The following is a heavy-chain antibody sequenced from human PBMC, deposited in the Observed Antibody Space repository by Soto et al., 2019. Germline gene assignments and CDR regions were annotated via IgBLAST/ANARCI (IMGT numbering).Heavy chain of an antibody. D-gene: IGHD1-26*01. CDR1: GFVFSMYG. J-gene: IGHJ2*01. CDR3: VRDPVALRNRVRVGYFNL. CDR2: IWHDGSGT. V-gene: IGHV3-33*01. Sequence: QVKLVESGGGVVQPGRSLRLSCAASGFVFSMYGMHWVRQAPGKGLEWVGVIWHDGSGTYYADALKGRFTISRDNSKNTLFLQMDSLTGEDTAVYYCVRDPVALRNRVRVGYFNLWGRGMQVTVSS.